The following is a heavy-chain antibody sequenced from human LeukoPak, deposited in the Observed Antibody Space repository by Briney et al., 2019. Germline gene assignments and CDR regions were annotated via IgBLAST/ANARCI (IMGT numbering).Heavy chain of an antibody. Sequence: SETLSLTCTVSGGSISSYYWSWIRQPPGKGLEWIGYIYYSGSTNYNPSLKSRVTMSVDTSKNQLSLKLSSVTAADTAVYYCARGGRRMITVGGLFDGMDVWGQGTTVTVSS. J-gene: IGHJ6*02. CDR2: IYYSGST. CDR3: ARGGRRMITVGGLFDGMDV. D-gene: IGHD3-16*02. CDR1: GGSISSYY. V-gene: IGHV4-59*08.